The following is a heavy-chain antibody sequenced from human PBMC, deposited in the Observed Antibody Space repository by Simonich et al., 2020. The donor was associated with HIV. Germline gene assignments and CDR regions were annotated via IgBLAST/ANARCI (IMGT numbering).Heavy chain of an antibody. CDR1: GYTFTDYN. Sequence: QVQLVQSGAEVKKPGASVKVSCKASGYTFTDYNIHWVRQAPGQVLEWMGRVNPNSGGTDDPQKVQGRVTMTRDTSVTTAYMQLTRLRSDDTAGYYCATHGPGSYSSALDIWGQGTKVTVSS. V-gene: IGHV1-2*06. CDR3: ATHGPGSYSSALDI. D-gene: IGHD1-26*01. J-gene: IGHJ3*02. CDR2: VNPNSGGT.